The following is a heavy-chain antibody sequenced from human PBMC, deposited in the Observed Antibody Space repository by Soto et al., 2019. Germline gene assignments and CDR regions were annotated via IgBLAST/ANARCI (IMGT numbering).Heavy chain of an antibody. J-gene: IGHJ6*02. Sequence: QVQLVQSGAEAKKPGSSVKVSCKASGGTFSSYAISWVRQAPGQGLEWMGGIIPIFGTANYAQKFQGRVTITADESTSTAYMELSSLRSEDTAVYYCASTGLVLPYYYYGMDVWGQGTTVTVSS. CDR1: GGTFSSYA. CDR2: IIPIFGTA. V-gene: IGHV1-69*12. CDR3: ASTGLVLPYYYYGMDV. D-gene: IGHD6-19*01.